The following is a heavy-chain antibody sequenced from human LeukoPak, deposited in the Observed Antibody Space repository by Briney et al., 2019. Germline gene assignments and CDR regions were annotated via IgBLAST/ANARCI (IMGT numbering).Heavy chain of an antibody. D-gene: IGHD2-2*02. CDR2: ISGSGVNT. J-gene: IGHJ4*02. V-gene: IGHV3-23*01. CDR1: GFTFSSYS. CDR3: VYCSSSSCYKTGNYFDS. Sequence: AGGSLRLSCAASGFTFSSYSMNWVRQAPGKGLEWVSAISGSGVNTYYADSVKGRFTISGDNSKNTVYLQMNSLRAEDTALYYCVYCSSSSCYKTGNYFDSWGQGTPVTVSS.